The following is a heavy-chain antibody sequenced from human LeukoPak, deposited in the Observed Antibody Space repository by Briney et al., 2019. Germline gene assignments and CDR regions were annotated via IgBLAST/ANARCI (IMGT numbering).Heavy chain of an antibody. V-gene: IGHV4-34*01. Sequence: SETLSLTCAVYGGSFSGYYWSWIRQPPGKGLEWIGEINHSGSTNYNPSLKSRVTISVDTSKNQFSLKLSSVTAADTAVYYCARGLYGDYVDYWGQGTLVTVSS. CDR1: GGSFSGYY. CDR2: INHSGST. CDR3: ARGLYGDYVDY. J-gene: IGHJ4*02. D-gene: IGHD4-17*01.